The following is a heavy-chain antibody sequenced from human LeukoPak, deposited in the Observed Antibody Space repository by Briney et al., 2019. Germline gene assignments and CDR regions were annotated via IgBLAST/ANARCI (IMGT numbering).Heavy chain of an antibody. Sequence: AGGSLRLSCVASGFTFSSFAMQWVRQAPGKGLEWVAVISYDGSNKYYADSVKGRFTISRDNSKNTLYLQMNSLRAEDTAVYYCARDVDSSGWESGIDYWGQGTLVTVSS. CDR3: ARDVDSSGWESGIDY. CDR1: GFTFSSFA. V-gene: IGHV3-30*19. J-gene: IGHJ4*02. D-gene: IGHD6-19*01. CDR2: ISYDGSNK.